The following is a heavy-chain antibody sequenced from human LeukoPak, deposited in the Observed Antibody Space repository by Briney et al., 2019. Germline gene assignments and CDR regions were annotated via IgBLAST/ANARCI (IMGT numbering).Heavy chain of an antibody. CDR2: ITGSSDNR. J-gene: IGHJ4*02. CDR1: GFTFSDFF. D-gene: IGHD1-7*01. CDR3: ARDNYHGVLDY. V-gene: IGHV3-11*05. Sequence: GGSLRLSCAASGFTFSDFFMTWARQALGKGLEWLSYITGSSDNRKYADSVRGRFTISRDNAKNSLYLQLNSLRVDDTAVYYCARDNYHGVLDYWGQGTLVSVSS.